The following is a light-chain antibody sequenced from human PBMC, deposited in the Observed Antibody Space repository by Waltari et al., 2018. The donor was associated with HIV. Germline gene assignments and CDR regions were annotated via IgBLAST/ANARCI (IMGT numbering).Light chain of an antibody. CDR1: QGVSSSY. CDR2: GTS. Sequence: VLSQSPGTLSLSPGERATLSCRASQGVSSSYIAWDQQIPGQAPRRLIYGTSNRATGIAHRFSGSGSGTDFALTSSILEPEDCAVYYCHQDGSALTCTFDQGTKVEIK. J-gene: IGKJ1*01. V-gene: IGKV3-20*01. CDR3: HQDGSALTCT.